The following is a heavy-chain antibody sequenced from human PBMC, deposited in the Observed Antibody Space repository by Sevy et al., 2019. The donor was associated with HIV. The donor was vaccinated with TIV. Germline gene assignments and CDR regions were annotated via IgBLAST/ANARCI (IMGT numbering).Heavy chain of an antibody. V-gene: IGHV3-23*01. CDR2: ISGSGGST. Sequence: GGSLRLSCAASGFTFSSYAMSWVRQAPGKGLEWVAAISGSGGSTYYADSGKGRFTISRDNSKNTLYLQMNSLRAEDTAVYYCAKDLVNTVTTTGQGAFDIWGQGTMVTVSS. CDR3: AKDLVNTVTTTGQGAFDI. J-gene: IGHJ3*02. CDR1: GFTFSSYA. D-gene: IGHD4-17*01.